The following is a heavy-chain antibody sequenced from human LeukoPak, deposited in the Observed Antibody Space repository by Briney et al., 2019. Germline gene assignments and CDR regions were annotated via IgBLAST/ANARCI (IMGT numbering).Heavy chain of an antibody. CDR3: ARGPPYYDYVWGRGVDV. Sequence: GGSLRLSCAASGFTFSSYSMNWVRQAPGKGLEWVSSISSSSSYIYYADSVKGRFTISRDNAKNSLYLQMNSLRAEDTAVYYCARGPPYYDYVWGRGVDVWGQGTTVTVSS. V-gene: IGHV3-21*01. CDR1: GFTFSSYS. CDR2: ISSSSSYI. D-gene: IGHD3-16*01. J-gene: IGHJ6*02.